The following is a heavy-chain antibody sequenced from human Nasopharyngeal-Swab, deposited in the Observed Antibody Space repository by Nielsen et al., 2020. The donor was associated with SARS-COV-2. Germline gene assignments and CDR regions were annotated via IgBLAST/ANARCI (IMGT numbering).Heavy chain of an antibody. CDR3: ATAPPIGRSNWFDP. V-gene: IGHV1-3*01. CDR2: INAGNGNT. Sequence: ASVKVSCKASGYIFTGYAIHWMRQAPGQRLEWMGWINAGNGNTKYSQKFQGRVTITSDTSATTAYMELSSLRSEDTAVYHCATAPPIGRSNWFDPWGQGTLVTVSS. CDR1: GYIFTGYA. D-gene: IGHD1-26*01. J-gene: IGHJ5*02.